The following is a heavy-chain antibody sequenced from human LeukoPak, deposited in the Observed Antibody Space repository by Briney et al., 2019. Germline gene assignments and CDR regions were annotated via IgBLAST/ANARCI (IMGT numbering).Heavy chain of an antibody. CDR1: GGSISSSSDY. CDR2: IYYSGST. CDR3: AREPRGYSYGYGEGCMDV. V-gene: IGHV4-39*07. J-gene: IGHJ6*03. Sequence: SETLSLTCTVSGGSISSSSDYWAWLRRPPGKGLGWTGRIYYSGSTHYHPALKSRVTISVDTSKNQFSLKLSSVTAADTAVYYCAREPRGYSYGYGEGCMDVWRKGTTVTVSS. D-gene: IGHD5-18*01.